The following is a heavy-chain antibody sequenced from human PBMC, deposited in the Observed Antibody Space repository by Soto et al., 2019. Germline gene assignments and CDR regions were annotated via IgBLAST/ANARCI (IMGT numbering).Heavy chain of an antibody. D-gene: IGHD6-6*01. CDR2: IYYSGST. CDR3: AKISPQEQNHSSSRWFDP. J-gene: IGHJ5*02. CDR1: GGSISSYY. V-gene: IGHV4-59*01. Sequence: SETLSLTCTVSGGSISSYYWSWIRQPPGKGLEWIGYIYYSGSTNYNPSLKSRVTISVDTSKNQFSLKLSSVTAADTAVYYCAKISPQEQNHSSSRWFDPWGQGTLVTVSS.